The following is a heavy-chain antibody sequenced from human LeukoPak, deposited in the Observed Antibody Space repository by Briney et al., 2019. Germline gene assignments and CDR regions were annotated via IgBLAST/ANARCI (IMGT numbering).Heavy chain of an antibody. Sequence: GGSLRLSCAASGFTFSSYWMSWVRQAPGKGLEWVANIKQDGSEKYYVDSVKGRFTISRDNAKNSLYLQMNSLGAEDTAVYYCARTVDWEAYYFDYWGQGTLVTVSS. CDR3: ARTVDWEAYYFDY. V-gene: IGHV3-7*01. J-gene: IGHJ4*02. CDR1: GFTFSSYW. CDR2: IKQDGSEK. D-gene: IGHD3-9*01.